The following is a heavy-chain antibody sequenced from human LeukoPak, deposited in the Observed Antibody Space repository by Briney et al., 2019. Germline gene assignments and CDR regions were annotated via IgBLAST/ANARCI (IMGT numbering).Heavy chain of an antibody. J-gene: IGHJ4*02. CDR1: GGTFSIYA. Sequence: ASVKVSCKPSGGTFSIYAISWVRQAPGQGLEWMGGIIPIFGTANYAQKFQGRVTITADKSTSTAYMELSSLRSEDTAMYYCARVGSRHRSSTSCLDYWGQGTLVTVSS. V-gene: IGHV1-69*06. D-gene: IGHD2-2*01. CDR3: ARVGSRHRSSTSCLDY. CDR2: IIPIFGTA.